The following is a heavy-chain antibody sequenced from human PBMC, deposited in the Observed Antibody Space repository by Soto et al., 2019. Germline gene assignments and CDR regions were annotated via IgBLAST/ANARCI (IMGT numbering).Heavy chain of an antibody. D-gene: IGHD6-19*01. V-gene: IGHV3-23*01. CDR2: IRGSGGRT. Sequence: GGSLRLSCAASGFSFGNYAMSWVRQAPGKGLEWVSGIRGSGGRTDYADSVKGRFTISRDNSKNTLYLQMNSLRAEDAAVYYCAKKHSSGPFDYWGQGTLVTVSS. J-gene: IGHJ4*02. CDR1: GFSFGNYA. CDR3: AKKHSSGPFDY.